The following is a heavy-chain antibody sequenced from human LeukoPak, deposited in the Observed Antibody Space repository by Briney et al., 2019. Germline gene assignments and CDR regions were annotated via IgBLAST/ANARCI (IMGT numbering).Heavy chain of an antibody. CDR2: IYPGDSDT. CDR3: SRHETGPYFDY. J-gene: IGHJ4*02. V-gene: IGHV5-51*01. D-gene: IGHD1-1*01. CDR1: GYSFTSYW. Sequence: GESLKISCKGFGYSFTSYWIGWVRQMPGKGLECMGIIYPGDSDTRYSPSFQGQVTISADKSISTAYLQWSSLKASDTAMYYCSRHETGPYFDYWGQGTLVTVSS.